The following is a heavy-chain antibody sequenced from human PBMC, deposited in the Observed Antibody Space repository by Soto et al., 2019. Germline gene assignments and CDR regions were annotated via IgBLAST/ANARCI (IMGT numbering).Heavy chain of an antibody. CDR2: INAGNGNT. D-gene: IGHD6-19*01. CDR1: GYTFTSYA. V-gene: IGHV1-3*01. J-gene: IGHJ4*02. CDR3: ARDIAVAAGDY. Sequence: ASVKVSCKASGYTFTSYAMHWVRQAPGQRLEWMGWINAGNGNTKYSQKFQGSVTITRDTSASTAYMELSSLRSEDTAVYYCARDIAVAAGDYWGQGTLVTVSS.